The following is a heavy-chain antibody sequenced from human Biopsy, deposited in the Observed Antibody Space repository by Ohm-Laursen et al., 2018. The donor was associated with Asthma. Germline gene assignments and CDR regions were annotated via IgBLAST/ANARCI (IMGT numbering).Heavy chain of an antibody. D-gene: IGHD2-2*01. J-gene: IGHJ4*02. CDR2: INSVFGTT. CDR3: ARKAGSCISRTCYSLDF. CDR1: GGTFNTYV. Sequence: SVKVSCKSLGGTFNTYVIGWVRQAPGQGLEWMGEINSVFGTTTYPQKFQDRVTITADDSTSTVYMELSSLRSEDTAVYYCARKAGSCISRTCYSLDFWDQGTLVTVSS. V-gene: IGHV1-69*13.